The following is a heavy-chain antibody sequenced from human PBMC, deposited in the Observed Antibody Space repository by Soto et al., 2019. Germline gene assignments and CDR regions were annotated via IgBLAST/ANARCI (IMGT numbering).Heavy chain of an antibody. V-gene: IGHV3-9*01. J-gene: IGHJ4*02. CDR3: AKARHWNDFDY. Sequence: EVQLVESGGGLVQPGRSLRLSCAASGFTFDDYAMHWVRQAPGKGLEWVSGISWNSGSIGYADSVKGRFTISRDNAKNSLYLQMNSLRAEDTALYYCAKARHWNDFDYWGQGTLVTVSS. CDR2: ISWNSGSI. CDR1: GFTFDDYA. D-gene: IGHD1-1*01.